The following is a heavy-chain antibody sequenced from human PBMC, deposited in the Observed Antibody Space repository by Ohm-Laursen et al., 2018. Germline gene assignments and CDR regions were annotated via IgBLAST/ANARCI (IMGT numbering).Heavy chain of an antibody. CDR1: GFTFSTYA. J-gene: IGHJ4*02. Sequence: SLRLSCAASGFTFSTYAMSWVRQAPGKGLEWVSAISGSGGSTYYADSVKGRFTISRDNSKNTLYLQMNSLRAEDTAVYYCAKAIAVAGWGYWGQGTLVTVSS. CDR2: ISGSGGST. D-gene: IGHD6-19*01. V-gene: IGHV3-23*01. CDR3: AKAIAVAGWGY.